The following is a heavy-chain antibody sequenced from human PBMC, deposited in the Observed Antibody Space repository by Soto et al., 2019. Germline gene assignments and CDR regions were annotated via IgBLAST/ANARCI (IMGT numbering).Heavy chain of an antibody. D-gene: IGHD6-13*01. J-gene: IGHJ4*02. CDR3: VRGKVAAGFDY. CDR2: ISSDGTTT. Sequence: SGGSLRLSCAASEFTITHYWMHWVRQAPGKGLVWVSRISSDGTTTNYADSVKGRFTISRDNAKNMLFLQMASLRVEDRAIYYCVRGKVAAGFDYWGQGALVTVSS. V-gene: IGHV3-74*01. CDR1: EFTITHYW.